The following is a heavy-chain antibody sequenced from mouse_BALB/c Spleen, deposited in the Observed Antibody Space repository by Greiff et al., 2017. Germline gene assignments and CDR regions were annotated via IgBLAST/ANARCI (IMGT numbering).Heavy chain of an antibody. CDR2: INPGSGGT. CDR1: GYAFTNYL. Sequence: QVQLKQSVAELVRPGTSVKVSCKASGYAFTNYLIEWVKQRPGQGLEWIGVINPGSGGTNYNEKFKGKATLTADKSSSTAYMQLSSLTSDDSAVYFCARSKSTMITSAWFAYWGQGTLVTVSA. J-gene: IGHJ3*01. CDR3: ARSKSTMITSAWFAY. D-gene: IGHD2-4*01. V-gene: IGHV1-54*03.